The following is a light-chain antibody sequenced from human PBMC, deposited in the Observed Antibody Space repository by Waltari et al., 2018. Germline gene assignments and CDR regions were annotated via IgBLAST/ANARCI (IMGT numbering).Light chain of an antibody. V-gene: IGKV1-27*01. Sequence: DIQMTQSPSSLSASVGDRVTITCRARQGINNYLAWYQQRAGKAPKVLLYAASILQSGVPSRFSGSGSGTDFTLTISSLQPEDVATYYCQKCFSAPYTFGQGTKLEI. CDR1: QGINNY. CDR3: QKCFSAPYT. J-gene: IGKJ2*01. CDR2: AAS.